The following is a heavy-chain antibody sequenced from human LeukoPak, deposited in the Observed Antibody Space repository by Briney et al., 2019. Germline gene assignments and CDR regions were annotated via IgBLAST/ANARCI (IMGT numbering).Heavy chain of an antibody. CDR2: IYSSGST. CDR1: GGSISGSY. Sequence: SETLSLTCTVSGGSISGSYWSWIRQPPGKGVEWIGYIYSSGSTNYNPSLKRRVTISVDTSKNQFSLKLSSVTAADTAVYYCARIFTDSGSYYSEYWGQGTLVTVSS. J-gene: IGHJ4*02. V-gene: IGHV4-4*08. CDR3: ARIFTDSGSYYSEY. D-gene: IGHD3-22*01.